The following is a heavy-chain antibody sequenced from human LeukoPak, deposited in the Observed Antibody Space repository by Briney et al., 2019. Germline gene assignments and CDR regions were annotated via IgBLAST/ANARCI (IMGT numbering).Heavy chain of an antibody. V-gene: IGHV4-59*01. CDR2: THYSGST. CDR1: GGSISSYY. D-gene: IGHD6-19*01. CDR3: GXXXAGTXXXDY. J-gene: IGHJ4*02. Sequence: PXETLXXXCTVSGGSISSYYWSWIRQPPGKGLEWIGYTHYSGSTKYNPSLKSRLTISVDSSKNKFSLRLSSVTAADKAVYFCGXXXAGTXXXDYWGQGTXVTVSS.